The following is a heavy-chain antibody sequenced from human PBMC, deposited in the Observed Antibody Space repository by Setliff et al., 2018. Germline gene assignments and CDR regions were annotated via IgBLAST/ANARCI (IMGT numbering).Heavy chain of an antibody. V-gene: IGHV3-33*08. D-gene: IGHD2-2*01. CDR1: GFTFSTYR. Sequence: GGSLRLSCAASGFTFSTYRMHWVRQAPGKGLEWVAVIWDDGGNKYHADSVKGRFTISGDNAENSLYLQMNSLRAEDTAVYYCARSETCHSTHCSPYDYWGQGTPVTVS. J-gene: IGHJ4*02. CDR2: IWDDGGNK. CDR3: ARSETCHSTHCSPYDY.